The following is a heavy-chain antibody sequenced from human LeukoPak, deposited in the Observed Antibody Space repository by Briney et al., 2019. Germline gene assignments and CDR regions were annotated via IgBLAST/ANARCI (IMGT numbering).Heavy chain of an antibody. D-gene: IGHD3-3*01. CDR3: ARGYYDFWSGYQN. CDR2: IYYSGST. CDR1: GGSISSYY. V-gene: IGHV4-59*01. Sequence: SETLSLTCTVSGGSISSYYWSWIRQPPGKGLEWTGYIYYSGSTNYNPSLKSRVTISVDTSKNQFSLKLSSVTAADTAVYYCARGYYDFWSGYQNWGQGTLVTVSS. J-gene: IGHJ4*02.